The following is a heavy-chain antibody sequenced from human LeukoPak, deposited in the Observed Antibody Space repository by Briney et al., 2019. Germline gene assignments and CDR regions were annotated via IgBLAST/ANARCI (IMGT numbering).Heavy chain of an antibody. Sequence: GGSLRLSCAASGFSFDDYAMHWVRQAPGKGLEWVSGISWNSNSIDNADSVKGRFTISRDNAKNSLYLQMNSLRAEDTALYYCAKGNAYRNTWSPFGSWGQGTLVTVSS. D-gene: IGHD6-13*01. CDR1: GFSFDDYA. CDR2: ISWNSNSI. V-gene: IGHV3-9*01. J-gene: IGHJ4*02. CDR3: AKGNAYRNTWSPFGS.